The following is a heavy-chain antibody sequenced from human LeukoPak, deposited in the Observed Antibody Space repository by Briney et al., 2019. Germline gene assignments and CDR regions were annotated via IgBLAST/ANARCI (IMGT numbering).Heavy chain of an antibody. J-gene: IGHJ4*02. CDR1: GGSISSSSYY. D-gene: IGHD5-18*01. V-gene: IGHV4-61*01. Sequence: PSETLSLTCTVSGGSISSSSYYWRWIRQSPGVGLEWIGYIYYSGSTNYNPSLESRVTISVDTSKNQFSLKLSSVTAADTAVYYCARGSGYSFGYTFDFWGQGTLVTVSS. CDR2: IYYSGST. CDR3: ARGSGYSFGYTFDF.